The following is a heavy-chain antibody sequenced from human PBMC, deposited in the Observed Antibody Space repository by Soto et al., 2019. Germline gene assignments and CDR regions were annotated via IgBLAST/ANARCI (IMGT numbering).Heavy chain of an antibody. Sequence: QFQLVQSGAEVKKPGASVKVSSKASGYTLTSYGISWERQAPGQGIEWMGWISDYNGNTNYAQKLQGRVTMTTDTSTSTAYMELRSLRSDDTAVYYCAREPYSSGFDYWGQGTLVTVSS. CDR2: ISDYNGNT. CDR1: GYTLTSYG. J-gene: IGHJ4*02. V-gene: IGHV1-18*01. CDR3: AREPYSSGFDY. D-gene: IGHD6-25*01.